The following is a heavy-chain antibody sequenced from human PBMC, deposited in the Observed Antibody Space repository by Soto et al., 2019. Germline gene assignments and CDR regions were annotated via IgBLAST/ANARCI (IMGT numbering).Heavy chain of an antibody. Sequence: HPGGSLRLSCAVSGFSFGNYWMSWVRQAPGKGLEWLASIKEDGSERYYLDSVKGRFTISRDNAKDSLSLQMNSLRGGDTAFYYCARDVGPVTIFGEALSGYFDFWGQGTLVTVSS. CDR2: IKEDGSER. CDR3: ARDVGPVTIFGEALSGYFDF. CDR1: GFSFGNYW. J-gene: IGHJ4*02. D-gene: IGHD3-3*01. V-gene: IGHV3-7*03.